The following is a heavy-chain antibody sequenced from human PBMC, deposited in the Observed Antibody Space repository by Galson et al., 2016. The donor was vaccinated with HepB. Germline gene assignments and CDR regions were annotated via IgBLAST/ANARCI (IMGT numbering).Heavy chain of an antibody. Sequence: SLRLSCAASGFTFRSYGMSWVRQVPGKGLEWVSTISGDGASTYYADSVKGRFSISRDNSRTTLDLQMHSLRGEDTALYYCAKDPYYSSGWGAFESWGQGTLVTVPP. CDR2: ISGDGAST. J-gene: IGHJ4*02. CDR1: GFTFRSYG. V-gene: IGHV3-23*01. D-gene: IGHD6-19*01. CDR3: AKDPYYSSGWGAFES.